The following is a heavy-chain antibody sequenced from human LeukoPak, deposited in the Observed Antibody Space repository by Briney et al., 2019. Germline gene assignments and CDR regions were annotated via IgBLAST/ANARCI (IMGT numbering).Heavy chain of an antibody. V-gene: IGHV1-69*05. CDR2: MIPIFGTA. D-gene: IGHD2-2*01. Sequence: GASVKVSCKASGGTFSSYAISWVRQAPGQGLEWMGGMIPIFGTANYAQKFQGRVTITTDESTSTAYMELSSLRSEDTAVYYCARGLDCSSTSCYPRYYYYYYMDVWGKGTTVTVSS. CDR3: ARGLDCSSTSCYPRYYYYYYMDV. CDR1: GGTFSSYA. J-gene: IGHJ6*03.